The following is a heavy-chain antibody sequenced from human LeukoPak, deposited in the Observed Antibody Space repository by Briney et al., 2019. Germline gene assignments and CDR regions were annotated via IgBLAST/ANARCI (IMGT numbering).Heavy chain of an antibody. Sequence: ASVKVSCKASGGTFSSYAISWVRQAPGQGLEWMGGIIPIFGTANYAQKFQGRVTITADESTSTAYMELSSLRSEDTAVFYCARGTNYYDSSAYYEGDAFDIWGQGTMVTVSS. CDR2: IIPIFGTA. V-gene: IGHV1-69*13. D-gene: IGHD3-22*01. CDR1: GGTFSSYA. CDR3: ARGTNYYDSSAYYEGDAFDI. J-gene: IGHJ3*02.